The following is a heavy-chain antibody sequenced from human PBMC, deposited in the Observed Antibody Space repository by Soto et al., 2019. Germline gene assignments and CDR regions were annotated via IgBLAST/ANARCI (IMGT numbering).Heavy chain of an antibody. CDR3: ASRHPRGYCSGGSCPDAFDI. CDR1: GGSISRTGYY. V-gene: IGHV4-39*01. CDR2: FYYSGST. Sequence: QLQLQESGPGLVKPSETLSLTCIVSGGSISRTGYYWGWIRQPPGKGLEWIGTFYYSGSTYYNPSLKSRVAIFVDTAKNQFSLKLSSVTAADTAVYYCASRHPRGYCSGGSCPDAFDIWGQGTMVTVSS. J-gene: IGHJ3*02. D-gene: IGHD2-15*01.